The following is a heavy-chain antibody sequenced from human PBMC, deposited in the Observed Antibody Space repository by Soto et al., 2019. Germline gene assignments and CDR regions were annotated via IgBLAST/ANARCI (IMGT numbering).Heavy chain of an antibody. CDR3: AIYYREGGYYDSSGHREIAFDI. V-gene: IGHV1-2*04. CDR1: GYTFTGYY. CDR2: INPNSGGT. J-gene: IGHJ3*02. D-gene: IGHD3-22*01. Sequence: GASVKVSCKASGYTFTGYYMHWVRQAPGQGLEWMGWINPNSGGTNYAQKFQGWVTMTRDTSISTAYMELSRLRSDDTAVYYCAIYYREGGYYDSSGHREIAFDIWGQGTMVTVSS.